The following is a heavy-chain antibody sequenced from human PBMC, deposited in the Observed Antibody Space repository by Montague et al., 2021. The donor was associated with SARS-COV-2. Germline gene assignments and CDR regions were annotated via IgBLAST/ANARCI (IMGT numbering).Heavy chain of an antibody. V-gene: IGHV4-59*01. CDR3: AGVKRGYYYGLGVSAHFDY. Sequence: SETLSLTCTVSGGFISSYYWSWIRQPPGKGLEWIGYIYYSGSTNYNPSLKSRVTISVDTSKNQFSLKLSSVTAADTAVYYCAGVKRGYYYGLGVSAHFDYWGQGTLVTVSS. J-gene: IGHJ4*02. D-gene: IGHD3-10*01. CDR1: GGFISSYY. CDR2: IYYSGST.